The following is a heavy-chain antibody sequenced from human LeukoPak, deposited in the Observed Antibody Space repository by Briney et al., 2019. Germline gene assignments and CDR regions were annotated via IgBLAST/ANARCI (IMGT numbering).Heavy chain of an antibody. CDR1: GGXISSYS. J-gene: IGHJ4*02. V-gene: IGHV4-59*01. CDR2: VHYSGIT. CDR3: ARGRPAAGQDFFDY. Sequence: PSETLSLTCSVSGGXISSYSCGWIRQPPGKGLECIGYVHYSGITNYNPSLRSRVTISIDTPKNQFSLRVTSVTAADTAVYYCARGRPAAGQDFFDYWGQGTLVTVSS. D-gene: IGHD6-13*01.